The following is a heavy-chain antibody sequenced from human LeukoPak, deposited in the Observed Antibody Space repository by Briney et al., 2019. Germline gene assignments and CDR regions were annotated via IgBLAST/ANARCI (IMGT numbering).Heavy chain of an antibody. D-gene: IGHD5-18*01. CDR3: ARRYSYGYCFDY. CDR1: GGSISSSSYY. V-gene: IGHV4-39*01. J-gene: IGHJ4*02. CDR2: IYYSGST. Sequence: SETLSLTCTVSGGSISSSSYYWGWIRQPPGKGLEWIGSIYYSGSTYYNPSLKSRVTISVDTSKNPFSLKLSCVTAADTAVYYCARRYSYGYCFDYWGQGTLVTVSS.